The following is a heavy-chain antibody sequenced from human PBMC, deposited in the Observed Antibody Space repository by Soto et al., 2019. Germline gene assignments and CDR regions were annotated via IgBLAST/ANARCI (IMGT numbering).Heavy chain of an antibody. Sequence: PGESLKISCKGSGYGFANYWIGWVRQMPGKGLEWMGITYPGDSDTRYSPSFEGHVTISADKSISTAYLQWSSLKASDTATYFCARAPSHGWFQHFDYWGQGTLVTVSS. CDR3: ARAPSHGWFQHFDY. D-gene: IGHD6-19*01. V-gene: IGHV5-51*01. CDR1: GYGFANYW. J-gene: IGHJ4*02. CDR2: TYPGDSDT.